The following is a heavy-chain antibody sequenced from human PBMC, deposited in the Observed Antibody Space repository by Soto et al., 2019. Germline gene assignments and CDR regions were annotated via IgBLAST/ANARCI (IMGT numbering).Heavy chain of an antibody. CDR2: SYYSGTT. J-gene: IGHJ5*02. V-gene: IGHV4-39*01. Sequence: SETLSLTCTVSGASISVHSYYWTWIRQPPGKGLEWIGSSYYSGTTYFNPSLKSRATLSVDTSKNQFSLRLTSVTAADTAIYYCTMRYNWNDNYFEPWGPGALVTVSS. CDR1: GASISVHSYY. D-gene: IGHD1-20*01. CDR3: TMRYNWNDNYFEP.